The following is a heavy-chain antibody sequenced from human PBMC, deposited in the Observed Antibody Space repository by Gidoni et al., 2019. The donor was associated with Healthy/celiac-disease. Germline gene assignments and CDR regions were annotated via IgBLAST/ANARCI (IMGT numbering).Heavy chain of an antibody. D-gene: IGHD2-21*02. Sequence: FTISRDDSKSIAYLQMNSLKTEDTAVYYCTRERVRGYYMDVWGKGTTVTVSS. CDR3: TRERVRGYYMDV. J-gene: IGHJ6*03. V-gene: IGHV3-49*02.